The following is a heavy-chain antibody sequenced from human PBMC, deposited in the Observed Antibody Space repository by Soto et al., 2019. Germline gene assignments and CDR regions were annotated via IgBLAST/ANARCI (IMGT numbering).Heavy chain of an antibody. V-gene: IGHV3-23*01. D-gene: IGHD2-15*01. CDR3: AKEGGGGIYYFDY. Sequence: EVQVLESGGGLVQPGGSLRLSCAASGFTFSSYGMSWVRQAPGKGLEWVSAIGASGSSYADSVKGRFTISRDNSKNTLYLQMNSLRAEDTAVYYWAKEGGGGIYYFDYWGQGTLVTVSS. CDR1: GFTFSSYG. J-gene: IGHJ4*02. CDR2: IGASGSS.